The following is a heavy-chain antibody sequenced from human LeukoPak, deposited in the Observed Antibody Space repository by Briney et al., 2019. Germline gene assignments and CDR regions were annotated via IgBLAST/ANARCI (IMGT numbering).Heavy chain of an antibody. CDR3: ARALDSSSSRYQAFEE. D-gene: IGHD2-2*01. CDR2: IKQDESEK. Sequence: PGGSLRLSCSASGFTFSNYWMSWVRQAPGNGLEWVANIKQDESEKYYVDSVKGRFTISRDNAKSSLYLQMNSLRAEDTAVYYCARALDSSSSRYQAFEEWGQGTLVTVSS. CDR1: GFTFSNYW. J-gene: IGHJ4*02. V-gene: IGHV3-7*01.